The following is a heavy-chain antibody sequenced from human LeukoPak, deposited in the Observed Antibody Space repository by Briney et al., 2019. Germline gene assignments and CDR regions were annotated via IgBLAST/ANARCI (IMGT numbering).Heavy chain of an antibody. V-gene: IGHV4-4*07. CDR1: GGSISSYY. CDR2: IYTSANT. CDR3: ARDRIWNDAGHDPFDI. D-gene: IGHD1-1*01. J-gene: IGHJ3*02. Sequence: SETLSLTCTVSGGSISSYYWSWIRQPAGKGLEWIGRIYTSANTNYSPSFKSRATISIDRSKNQFSLNLPSVTAADMAVYYCARDRIWNDAGHDPFDIWGQGTMVTVSS.